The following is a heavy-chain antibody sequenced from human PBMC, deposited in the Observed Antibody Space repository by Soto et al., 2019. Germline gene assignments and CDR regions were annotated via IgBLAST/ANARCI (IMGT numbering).Heavy chain of an antibody. CDR3: ARTIGSAPPAMPAFYDYYGMDV. CDR2: TYPGDSDT. CDR1: GYSYTIYW. V-gene: IGHV5-51*07. D-gene: IGHD2-2*01. Sequence: LKVSCKGSGYSYTIYWIAWVHDMTGKGLVCVGITYPGDSDTRYSPSVQGQVTISADKSLSTAYLQWSSLKASDTDMYYCARTIGSAPPAMPAFYDYYGMDVWGKGTTVTVSS. J-gene: IGHJ6*04.